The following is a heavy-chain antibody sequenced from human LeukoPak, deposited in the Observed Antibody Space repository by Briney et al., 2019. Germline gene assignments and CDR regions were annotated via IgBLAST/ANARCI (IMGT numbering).Heavy chain of an antibody. Sequence: PGGSLRLSCAVSGFTLSDYAMSWVRQAPGKGLEWVSVISGNGVSTLYADSVKGRFSISRDNSKNTLYLQMNSLRAEDTAVYYCAKSSRVTIFGVIIIPNWFDPGGQGTLVTVSS. V-gene: IGHV3-23*01. CDR3: AKSSRVTIFGVIIIPNWFDP. D-gene: IGHD3-3*01. CDR1: GFTLSDYA. CDR2: ISGNGVST. J-gene: IGHJ5*02.